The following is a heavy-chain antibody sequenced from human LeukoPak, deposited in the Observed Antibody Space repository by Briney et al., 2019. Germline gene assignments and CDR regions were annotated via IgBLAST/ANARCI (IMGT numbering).Heavy chain of an antibody. Sequence: KPGGSLRLSCAASGFTFSDYYMSWIRQAPGKGLEWVSYISSSGSTIYYADSVKGRFTISRDNAKNSLYLQMNSPRAEDTAVYYCVRVCIAAAGLPDDWGQGTLVTVSS. CDR3: VRVCIAAAGLPDD. D-gene: IGHD6-13*01. V-gene: IGHV3-11*01. CDR2: ISSSGSTI. CDR1: GFTFSDYY. J-gene: IGHJ4*02.